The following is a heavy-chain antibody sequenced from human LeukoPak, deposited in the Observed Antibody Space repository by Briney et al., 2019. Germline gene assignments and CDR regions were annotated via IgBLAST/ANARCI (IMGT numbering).Heavy chain of an antibody. CDR1: GGTFSSYA. D-gene: IGHD6-13*01. V-gene: IGHV1-69*04. Sequence: SVKVSCKASGGTFSSYAISWVRQAPGQGLEWMGRIIPILGIANYAQKFQGRVTITADKSTSTAYMELSSLRSEDTAVYYCARAPIAAPGIGVDPWGQGTLVTVSS. J-gene: IGHJ5*02. CDR2: IIPILGIA. CDR3: ARAPIAAPGIGVDP.